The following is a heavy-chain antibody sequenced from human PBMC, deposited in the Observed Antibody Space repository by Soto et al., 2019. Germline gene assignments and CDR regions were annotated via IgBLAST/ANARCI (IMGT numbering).Heavy chain of an antibody. J-gene: IGHJ4*02. CDR3: ARAVAVAADFDY. V-gene: IGHV1-3*01. Sequence: ASVKVSCKASGYTFTGYAMHWVRQAPGQRLEWMGWINAGNGNTKYSQKFQGRVTINRDTSASAAYMELSSLSSEDTAMYYYARAVAVAADFDYWGQGTLVTVSS. CDR2: INAGNGNT. CDR1: GYTFTGYA. D-gene: IGHD6-19*01.